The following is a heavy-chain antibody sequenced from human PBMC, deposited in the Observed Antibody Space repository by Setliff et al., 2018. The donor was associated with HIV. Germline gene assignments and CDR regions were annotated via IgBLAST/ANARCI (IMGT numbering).Heavy chain of an antibody. V-gene: IGHV4-34*01. CDR2: INHSGST. D-gene: IGHD2-21*02. Sequence: SETLSLTCAVYGGSFSGYYWSWIRQPPGKGLEWIGEINHSGSTNYNPSLKSRVTISVDTSKNQFSLKLTSVTAADMALYYCARQQTALFVDYWGQGTLVTVSS. CDR1: GGSFSGYY. CDR3: ARQQTALFVDY. J-gene: IGHJ4*02.